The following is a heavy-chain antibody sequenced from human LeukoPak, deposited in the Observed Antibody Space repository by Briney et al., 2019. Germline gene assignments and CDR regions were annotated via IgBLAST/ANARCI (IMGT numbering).Heavy chain of an antibody. CDR1: GFTFSSYW. CDR2: INGDGSST. CDR3: ARGPPWYFDL. V-gene: IGHV3-74*01. Sequence: GGSLRLSCAASGFTFSSYWMHWVRQAPGKGLVWVSRINGDGSSTAYADSVKGRFTISRDNAKNTLYLQMHSLTAEDTSVYYCARGPPWYFDLWGRNTLVTVSS. D-gene: IGHD6-25*01. J-gene: IGHJ2*01.